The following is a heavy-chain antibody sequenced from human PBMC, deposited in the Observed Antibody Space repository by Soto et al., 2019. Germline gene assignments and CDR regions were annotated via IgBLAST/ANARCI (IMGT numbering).Heavy chain of an antibody. V-gene: IGHV3-23*01. Sequence: PGGSLRLSCAASGFPFSTYAMSWVRQAPGKGLEWVSLISGSGGSTYYADSVKGRFTISRDNSRDTLYLQMTALRVEDSSVYYCTKSSGGSSSVGMDYWGPGTLVTVSS. CDR3: TKSSGGSSSVGMDY. CDR2: ISGSGGST. J-gene: IGHJ4*02. CDR1: GFPFSTYA. D-gene: IGHD6-6*01.